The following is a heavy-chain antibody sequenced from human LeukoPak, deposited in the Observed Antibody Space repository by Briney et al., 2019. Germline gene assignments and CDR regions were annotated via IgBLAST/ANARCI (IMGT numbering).Heavy chain of an antibody. D-gene: IGHD2-21*01. J-gene: IGHJ5*02. CDR3: ARGIPSDP. Sequence: SETLSLTWAVYGGSFSGYYWSWIRQPPGKGLEWIGEINHSGSTNYNPSLKSRVTISVDTSKNQFSLKLSSVTAADTAVYYCARGIPSDPWGQGTLVTVSS. CDR1: GGSFSGYY. V-gene: IGHV4-34*01. CDR2: INHSGST.